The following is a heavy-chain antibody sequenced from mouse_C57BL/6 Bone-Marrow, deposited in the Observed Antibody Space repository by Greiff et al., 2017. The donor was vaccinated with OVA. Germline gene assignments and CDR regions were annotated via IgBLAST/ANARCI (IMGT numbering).Heavy chain of an antibody. CDR2: INPNNGGT. V-gene: IGHV1-22*01. Sequence: VQLKESGPELVKPGASVKMSCKASGYTFTDYNMHWVKQSHGKSLEWIGYINPNNGGTSYNQKFKGKATLTVNKSSSTAYMELRSLTSEDSAVYYCARWDDYAWFAYWGQGTLVTVSA. CDR3: ARWDDYAWFAY. J-gene: IGHJ3*01. CDR1: GYTFTDYN. D-gene: IGHD2-4*01.